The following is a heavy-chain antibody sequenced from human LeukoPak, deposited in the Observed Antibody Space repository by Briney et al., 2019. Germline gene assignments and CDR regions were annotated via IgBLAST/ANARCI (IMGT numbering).Heavy chain of an antibody. CDR3: ARVVGATNYYYYYYMDV. Sequence: SATLSLTCTVSGGSISNYYWSWIRQPPGKGLEWIGYIYYSGSTNYNPSLKSRVTISVDTSKNQFSLKLSSVTAADTAVYYCARVVGATNYYYYYYMDVWGKGTTVTISS. V-gene: IGHV4-59*08. CDR1: GGSISNYY. J-gene: IGHJ6*03. D-gene: IGHD1-26*01. CDR2: IYYSGST.